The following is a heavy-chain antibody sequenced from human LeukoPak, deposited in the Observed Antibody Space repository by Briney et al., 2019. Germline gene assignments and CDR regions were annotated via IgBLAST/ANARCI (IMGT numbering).Heavy chain of an antibody. CDR1: GFTFSNYA. CDR3: ARDDRSGVVVAALDY. V-gene: IGHV3-23*01. D-gene: IGHD3-22*01. Sequence: GGSLRLSCAASGFTFSNYAMSWVRQAPGNGLERVSDVSGSGGATYYADSGKGLFTISRDNSKNTLYLQMNSLRAEDTALYFCARDDRSGVVVAALDYWGQGTLVTVSS. CDR2: VSGSGGAT. J-gene: IGHJ4*02.